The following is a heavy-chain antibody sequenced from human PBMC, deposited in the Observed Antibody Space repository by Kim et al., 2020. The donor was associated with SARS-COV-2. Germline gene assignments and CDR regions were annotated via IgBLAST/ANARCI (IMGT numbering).Heavy chain of an antibody. CDR3: ARNIPHTGYLDI. V-gene: IGHV1-3*01. J-gene: IGHJ4*01. CDR2: T. Sequence: TEYTQKFQGRITVTRDTSADTAYMELSGLTSEDTAVYYCARNIPHTGYLDIWGHGTLVTVSS. D-gene: IGHD2-21*01.